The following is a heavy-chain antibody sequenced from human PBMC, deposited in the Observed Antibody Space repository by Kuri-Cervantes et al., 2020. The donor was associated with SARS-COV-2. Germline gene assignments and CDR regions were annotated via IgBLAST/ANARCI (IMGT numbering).Heavy chain of an antibody. CDR2: ISGSGGST. D-gene: IGHD1-26*01. J-gene: IGHJ3*02. CDR1: GFTFSSYA. V-gene: IGHV3-23*01. CDR3: AKSRSGSSTSAFDI. Sequence: GESLKIFCAASGFTFSSYAMSWVRQAPGKGLEWVSAISGSGGSTYYADSVKGRFTISRDNSKNTLYLQMNSLRAEDTAVYYCAKSRSGSSTSAFDIWGQGTMVTVSS.